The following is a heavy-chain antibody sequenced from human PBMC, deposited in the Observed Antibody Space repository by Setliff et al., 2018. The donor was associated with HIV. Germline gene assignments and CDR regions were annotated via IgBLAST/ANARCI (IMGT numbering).Heavy chain of an antibody. D-gene: IGHD2-8*01. CDR2: MTPLTAST. J-gene: IGHJ4*01. V-gene: IGHV1-8*02. CDR3: ARAPARANGVFDF. CDR1: GYTFVHFD. Sequence: VASVKVSCKTSGYTFVHFDIDWVRHAPGQGLEWIGWMTPLTASTGYSRKFQGRVTLTRDLSTGTAYMELNSLISNDTAVYYCARAPARANGVFDFWGQGSLVTVSS.